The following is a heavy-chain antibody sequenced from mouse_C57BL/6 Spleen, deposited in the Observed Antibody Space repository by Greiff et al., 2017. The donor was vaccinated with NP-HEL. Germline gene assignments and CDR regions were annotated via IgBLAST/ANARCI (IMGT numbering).Heavy chain of an antibody. D-gene: IGHD1-1*01. V-gene: IGHV5-9*01. CDR1: GFTFSSYT. J-gene: IGHJ1*03. CDR3: ARQDYYGSYWYFDV. CDR2: ISGGGGNT. Sequence: EVQLVESGGGLVKPGGSLKLSCAASGFTFSSYTMSWVRQTPEKRLEWVATISGGGGNTYYPDSVKGRFTISRDNAKNTLYLQMSSLRSEDTALYYCARQDYYGSYWYFDVWGTGTTVTVSS.